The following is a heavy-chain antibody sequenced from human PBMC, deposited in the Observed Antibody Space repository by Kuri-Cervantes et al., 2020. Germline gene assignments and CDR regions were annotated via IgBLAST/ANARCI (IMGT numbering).Heavy chain of an antibody. V-gene: IGHV4-39*07. CDR2: INHSGST. J-gene: IGHJ5*02. Sequence: SETLSLTCTVSGGSISSSSYYWGWIRQPPGKGLEWIGEINHSGSTNYNPSPKSRVTISIDTSKNQFSLKLSSVTAADTAVYYCARGPSYPWFDPWGQGTLVTVSS. CDR3: ARGPSYPWFDP. CDR1: GGSISSSSYY.